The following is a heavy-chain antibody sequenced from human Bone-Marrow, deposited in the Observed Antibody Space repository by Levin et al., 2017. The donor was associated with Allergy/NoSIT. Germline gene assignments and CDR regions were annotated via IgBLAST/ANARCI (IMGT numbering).Heavy chain of an antibody. J-gene: IGHJ5*01. V-gene: IGHV3-9*01. CDR2: ISWNSGRI. CDR1: GFNFDDYA. Sequence: GGSLRLSCTAYGFNFDDYAMVWVRQAPGKGLEWVSGISWNSGRITFAASVKGRFTISRDNAKHSPHLQMNGLRVEDTALCYWAEVASSDYRGYEWFDFWGQGTLVTVSS. CDR3: AEVASSDYRGYEWFDF. D-gene: IGHD3-16*01.